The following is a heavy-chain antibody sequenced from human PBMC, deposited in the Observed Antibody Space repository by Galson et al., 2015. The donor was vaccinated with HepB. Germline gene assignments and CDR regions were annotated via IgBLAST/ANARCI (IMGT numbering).Heavy chain of an antibody. D-gene: IGHD3-16*02. CDR3: ARVHQYYDYVWGSYRKDGRFDY. J-gene: IGHJ4*02. CDR2: IYYSGST. Sequence: SETLSLTCTVSGGSISSYYWSWIRQPPGKGLEWIGYIYYSGSTNYNPSLKSRVTISVDTSKNQFSLKLSSVTAADTAVYYCARVHQYYDYVWGSYRKDGRFDYCGPGTLVTVSS. V-gene: IGHV4-59*01. CDR1: GGSISSYY.